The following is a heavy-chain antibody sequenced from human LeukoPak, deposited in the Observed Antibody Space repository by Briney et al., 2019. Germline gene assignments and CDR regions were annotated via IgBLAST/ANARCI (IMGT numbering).Heavy chain of an antibody. CDR2: IKQDGSEK. J-gene: IGHJ4*02. CDR1: GFTFSSYW. V-gene: IGHV3-7*03. CDR3: AKAFLYSSGWYYFDY. Sequence: GGSLRLSCAASGFTFSSYWMSWVRQAPGKGLEWVANIKQDGSEKYYVDSVKGRFTISRDNAKNSLYLQMNSLRAEDTAVYYCAKAFLYSSGWYYFDYWGQGTLVTVSS. D-gene: IGHD6-19*01.